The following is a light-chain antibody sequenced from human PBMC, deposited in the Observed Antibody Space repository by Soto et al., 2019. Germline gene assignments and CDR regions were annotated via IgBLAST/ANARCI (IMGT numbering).Light chain of an antibody. CDR1: SSNIGIKE. CDR3: GAWDDSLSGAV. CDR2: DND. J-gene: IGLJ2*01. Sequence: QSVLSQPPSVSAAPGQKVTISCSGSSSNIGIKEVSWYQQFPGTAPKVLIYDNDVRPSGIPDRFSGSKSGTSATLGITGLQSGDEAGYYCGAWDDSLSGAVFGGGTKLTVL. V-gene: IGLV1-51*01.